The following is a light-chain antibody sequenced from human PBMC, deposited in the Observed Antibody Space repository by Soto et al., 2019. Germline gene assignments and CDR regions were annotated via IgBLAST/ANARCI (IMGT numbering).Light chain of an antibody. Sequence: DVVMTQSPLCLTVTLGLPASISCMSNQSLVHSDGIAYFSWFQQRPGRSPRRLIYKVYNRDSGVTARFSGSGSGTDFAMKISRVEAEDVGVYYCMPGTHWPITVGPGTRLEIK. CDR3: MPGTHWPIT. CDR1: QSLVHSDGIAY. V-gene: IGKV2-30*02. CDR2: KVY. J-gene: IGKJ5*01.